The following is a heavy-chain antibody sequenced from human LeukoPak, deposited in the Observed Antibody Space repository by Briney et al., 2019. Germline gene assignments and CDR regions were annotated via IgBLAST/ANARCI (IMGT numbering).Heavy chain of an antibody. J-gene: IGHJ4*02. V-gene: IGHV1-46*01. CDR3: AGGGHYYDSSGYPGY. CDR2: INPSGGST. D-gene: IGHD3-22*01. CDR1: GYTFTSYY. Sequence: ASVKVSCKASGYTFTSYYMHWVRQAPGQGLEWMGIINPSGGSTSYAQKFQGRVTMTRGTSTSTVYMELSSLRSEDTAVYYCAGGGHYYDSSGYPGYWGQGTLVTVSS.